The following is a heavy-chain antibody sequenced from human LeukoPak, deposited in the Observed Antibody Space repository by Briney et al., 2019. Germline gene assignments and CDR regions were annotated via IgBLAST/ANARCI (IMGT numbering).Heavy chain of an antibody. CDR2: IFHSGST. D-gene: IGHD3-10*01. J-gene: IGHJ4*02. CDR3: ARGMITMVRGVIGPFFDY. Sequence: SETPSLTCTVSGGSISSYYWSWIRQPPGKGLEWIGSIFHSGSTNYNPSLKSRVTISVDKSKNQFSLKLSSVTAADTAVYYCARGMITMVRGVIGPFFDYWGQGTLVTVSS. CDR1: GGSISSYY. V-gene: IGHV4-59*12.